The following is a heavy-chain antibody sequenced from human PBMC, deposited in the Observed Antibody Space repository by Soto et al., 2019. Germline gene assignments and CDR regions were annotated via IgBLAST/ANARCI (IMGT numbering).Heavy chain of an antibody. Sequence: PGGSLRLSCAASGFTFSDYYMSWIRQAPGKGLEWVSYISSSGSTIYYADSVKGRFTISRDNAKNSLYLQMNSLRAEDTAVYYCARDKYCSGGSCYYGDDYWGQGTLVTAPQ. V-gene: IGHV3-11*01. D-gene: IGHD2-15*01. CDR1: GFTFSDYY. CDR2: ISSSGSTI. J-gene: IGHJ4*02. CDR3: ARDKYCSGGSCYYGDDY.